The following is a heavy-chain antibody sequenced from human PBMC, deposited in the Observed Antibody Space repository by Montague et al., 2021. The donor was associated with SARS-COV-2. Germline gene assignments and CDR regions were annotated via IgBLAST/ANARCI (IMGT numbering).Heavy chain of an antibody. CDR3: ARVVGDYDFWSGQYYYYYYMDV. CDR1: GGSISSYY. D-gene: IGHD3-3*01. Sequence: SETLSLTCTVSGGSISSYYWSWIRQPPGKGLEWIGYIYYSGSTNYNPSLKGRVTISVDTSKNQFSLKLSSVTAADTAVYSCARVVGDYDFWSGQYYYYYYMDVWGKGTTVTVSS. J-gene: IGHJ6*03. CDR2: IYYSGST. V-gene: IGHV4-59*01.